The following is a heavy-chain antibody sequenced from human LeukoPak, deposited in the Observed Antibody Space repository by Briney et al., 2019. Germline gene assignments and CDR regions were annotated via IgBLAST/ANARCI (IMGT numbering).Heavy chain of an antibody. V-gene: IGHV4-34*01. J-gene: IGHJ3*02. D-gene: IGHD3-22*01. CDR2: INHSGST. CDR3: AKSNGYGLIDI. Sequence: SETLSLTCAVYGGSFSGCYWSWIRQPPGKGLEWIGEINHSGSTNYNPSLKRRVTISVDTSRNQFSLKLNSVTAADTAVYYCAKSNGYGLIDIWGQGTMVTVSS. CDR1: GGSFSGCY.